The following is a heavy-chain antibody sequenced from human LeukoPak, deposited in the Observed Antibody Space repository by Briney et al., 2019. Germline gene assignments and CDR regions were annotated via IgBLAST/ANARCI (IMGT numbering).Heavy chain of an antibody. CDR2: IYPGDSVT. CDR3: ARRLYSATYWYFDY. V-gene: IGHV5-51*01. CDR1: GYSFTSNW. Sequence: GESLKISCKGSGYSFTSNWIGWVRQMPGKGLEWMGIIYPGDSVTRYSPSFQGQVTISADKSISTAYLQWSSLKASDTAMYYCARRLYSATYWYFDYWGRGTQVTVSS. D-gene: IGHD1-26*01. J-gene: IGHJ4*02.